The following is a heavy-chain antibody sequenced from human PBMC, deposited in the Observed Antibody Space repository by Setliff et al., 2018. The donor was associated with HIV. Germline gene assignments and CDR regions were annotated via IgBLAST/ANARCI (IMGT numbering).Heavy chain of an antibody. V-gene: IGHV1-24*01. Sequence: ASVKVSCKVSAYTLSELSMHWVRQAPGEGLEWMGGFDPEDGETIYAEKFQGRVTMTEDTTTETAYMELSSLRSEDTAVYYCAKDMNRGGYSDSSPHDFWGQGTLVTVSS. CDR1: AYTLSELS. J-gene: IGHJ4*02. D-gene: IGHD3-22*01. CDR3: AKDMNRGGYSDSSPHDF. CDR2: FDPEDGET.